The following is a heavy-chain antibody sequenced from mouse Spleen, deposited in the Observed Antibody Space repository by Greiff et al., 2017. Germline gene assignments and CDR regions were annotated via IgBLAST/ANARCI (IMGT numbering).Heavy chain of an antibody. J-gene: IGHJ1*03. CDR3: AINYGSSTGYFDV. Sequence: VQLQQSGGDLVKPGGSLKLSCAASGFTFSSYGMSWVRQTPDKRLEWVATISSGGSYTYYPDSVKGRFTISRDNAKNTLYLQMSSLKSEDTAMYYCAINYGSSTGYFDVWGTGTTVTVSS. CDR2: ISSGGSYT. V-gene: IGHV5-6*01. D-gene: IGHD1-1*01. CDR1: GFTFSSYG.